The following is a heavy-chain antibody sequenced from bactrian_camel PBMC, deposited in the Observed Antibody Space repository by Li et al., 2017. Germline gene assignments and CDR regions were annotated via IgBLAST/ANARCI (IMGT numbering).Heavy chain of an antibody. D-gene: IGHD2*01. Sequence: QVQLVESGGGSVEVGGSLRLSCTVSGVPWKKHCLAWFRQAPGKERLGVATIDSEDDATFVADPVKGRFSISKDNAKNTLYLQMNSVKPEDSGMYYCAAGEGRSYCSGPFTYHDFGRWGQGT. CDR2: IDSEDDAT. CDR3: AAGEGRSYCSGPFTYHDFGR. CDR1: GVPWKKHC. V-gene: IGHV3S1*01. J-gene: IGHJ6*01.